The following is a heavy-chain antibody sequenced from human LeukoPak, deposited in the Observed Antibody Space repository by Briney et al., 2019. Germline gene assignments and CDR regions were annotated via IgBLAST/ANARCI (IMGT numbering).Heavy chain of an antibody. CDR1: GSTFTSYY. Sequence: ASVKVSFKASGSTFTSYYMHWVRQAPGQGLEWMGIINPSGGSTSYAQKFQGRVTMTRDTSTSTVYMELSSLRSEDTAVYYCARDSSYGDQPYYFDYWGQGTLVTVSS. CDR2: INPSGGST. CDR3: ARDSSYGDQPYYFDY. V-gene: IGHV1-46*01. D-gene: IGHD4-17*01. J-gene: IGHJ4*02.